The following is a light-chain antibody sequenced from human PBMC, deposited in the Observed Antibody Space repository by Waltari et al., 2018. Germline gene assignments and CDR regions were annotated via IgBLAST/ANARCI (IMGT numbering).Light chain of an antibody. V-gene: IGLV2-11*01. CDR3: CSYAGSYTLV. CDR1: SSDFGGFTH. CDR2: DVS. J-gene: IGLJ2*01. Sequence: QSALTQPRSVSGSPGQSVTTPCPGTSSDFGGFTHVSWYQQPPGQAPKLMIYDVSKRPSGVPDRFSGSKSGNTASLTISGLQAEDEADYYCCSYAGSYTLVFGGGTKLTVL.